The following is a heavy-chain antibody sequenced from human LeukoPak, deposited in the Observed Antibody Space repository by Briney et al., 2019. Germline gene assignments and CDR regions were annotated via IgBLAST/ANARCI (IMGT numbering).Heavy chain of an antibody. Sequence: GGSLRLSCSASGFTFGKYWMSWVRQAPGKGLEWVANINRDGSEEYYVDSVNGRFTVSRDNVNNALFLQMASVRVEDTALYYCARSETTGTVDFWGQGTPITVSS. CDR3: ARSETTGTVDF. J-gene: IGHJ4*02. CDR2: INRDGSEE. CDR1: GFTFGKYW. V-gene: IGHV3-7*01. D-gene: IGHD1-1*01.